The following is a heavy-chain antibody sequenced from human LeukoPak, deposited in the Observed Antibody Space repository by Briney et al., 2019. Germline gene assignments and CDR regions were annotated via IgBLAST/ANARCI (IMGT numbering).Heavy chain of an antibody. J-gene: IGHJ4*02. CDR2: ISRSNIYK. CDR3: ANSRYDSSGYYGVIGY. Sequence: GGSLRLSCAASGFTFSSYSMNWVRQAPGKGLEWVSSISRSNIYKYYADSVKGRFTISRDNAKNSLYLQMNSLRAEDTAVYYCANSRYDSSGYYGVIGYWGQGTLVTVSS. D-gene: IGHD3-22*01. CDR1: GFTFSSYS. V-gene: IGHV3-21*01.